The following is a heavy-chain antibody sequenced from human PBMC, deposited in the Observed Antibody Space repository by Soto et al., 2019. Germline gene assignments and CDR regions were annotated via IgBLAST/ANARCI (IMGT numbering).Heavy chain of an antibody. D-gene: IGHD6-13*01. J-gene: IGHJ4*02. V-gene: IGHV4-34*01. CDR1: GGSFSGYY. Sequence: SETLSLTCAVYGGSFSGYYLSWIRQPPGKGLEWIGDIYYSGSTNYNPSLKSRVTISVDTSKNQFSLKLSSVTAADTAVYYCARIPEGQQLAFDYWGQGTLVTVSS. CDR3: ARIPEGQQLAFDY. CDR2: IYYSGST.